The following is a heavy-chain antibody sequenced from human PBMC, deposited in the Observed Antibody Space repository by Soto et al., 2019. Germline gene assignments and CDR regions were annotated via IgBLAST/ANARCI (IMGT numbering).Heavy chain of an antibody. Sequence: QVQLVQSGAEVKKPGSSVKVSCKASGGTFSSYAISWVRQAPGQGLEWMGGIIPIFGTANYAQKFQGRVTITADESTRTAYMKLSSLGSEDTAVYYCASEEGYCIGGSCYYRGYGMDVWGQGTTVTVSS. CDR1: GGTFSSYA. CDR2: IIPIFGTA. V-gene: IGHV1-69*01. D-gene: IGHD2-15*01. J-gene: IGHJ6*02. CDR3: ASEEGYCIGGSCYYRGYGMDV.